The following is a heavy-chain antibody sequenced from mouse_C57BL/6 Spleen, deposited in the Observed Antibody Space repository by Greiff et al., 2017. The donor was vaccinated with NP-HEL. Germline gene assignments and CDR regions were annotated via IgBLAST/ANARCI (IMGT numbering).Heavy chain of an antibody. CDR2: INPSSGYT. CDR3: ARCDYDGRYFDV. CDR1: GYTFTSYT. J-gene: IGHJ1*03. D-gene: IGHD2-4*01. Sequence: QVQLKESGAELARPGASVKMSCKASGYTFTSYTMHWVKQRPGQGLEWIGYINPSSGYTKYNQKFKDKATLTADKSSSTAYMQLSSLTSEDSAVYYCARCDYDGRYFDVWGTGTTVTVSS. V-gene: IGHV1-4*01.